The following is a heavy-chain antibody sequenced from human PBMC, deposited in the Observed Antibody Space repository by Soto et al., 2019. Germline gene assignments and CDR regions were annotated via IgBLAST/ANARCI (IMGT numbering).Heavy chain of an antibody. D-gene: IGHD2-8*01. CDR1: GYSFTTYG. CDR3: AKNGHPPYYYYGMDV. CDR2: ISGYSGDT. J-gene: IGHJ6*02. Sequence: QGLLVQSGAEVKQPGASVKVSCKASGYSFTTYGISWVRQAPGQGLEWMGWISGYSGDTNNAQKFQDRVTMTIDRSTTTAYLELRSLTSDDTAVYYCAKNGHPPYYYYGMDVWGQGTTVTVSS. V-gene: IGHV1-18*01.